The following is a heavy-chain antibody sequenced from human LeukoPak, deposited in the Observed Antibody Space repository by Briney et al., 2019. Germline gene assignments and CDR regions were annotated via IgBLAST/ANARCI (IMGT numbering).Heavy chain of an antibody. CDR2: IWYDGSKE. V-gene: IGHV3-33*01. Sequence: PGGSLRLSCAAFGFTFSNYGMHWVRQAPGKGLEWVAFIWYDGSKEYYADSVKGRFTISRDNSKNTLYLQMNSLRAEDTAVYYCARDIVVVPAAPFYYYYGMDVWGQGTTVTVSS. D-gene: IGHD2-2*01. J-gene: IGHJ6*02. CDR3: ARDIVVVPAAPFYYYYGMDV. CDR1: GFTFSNYG.